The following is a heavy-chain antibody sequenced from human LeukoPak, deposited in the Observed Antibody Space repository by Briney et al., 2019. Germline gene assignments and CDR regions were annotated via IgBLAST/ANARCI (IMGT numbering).Heavy chain of an antibody. Sequence: GGSLRLSCAASAFTFSSYEMNWVRQAPGKGLEWVSYISSSGSTIYYADSVKGRFTISRDNAKNSLYLQMNSLRAEDTAVYYCARETPPVGGSHDDYDYWGQGTLVTVSS. CDR1: AFTFSSYE. V-gene: IGHV3-48*03. CDR2: ISSSGSTI. CDR3: ARETPPVGGSHDDYDY. J-gene: IGHJ4*02. D-gene: IGHD1-26*01.